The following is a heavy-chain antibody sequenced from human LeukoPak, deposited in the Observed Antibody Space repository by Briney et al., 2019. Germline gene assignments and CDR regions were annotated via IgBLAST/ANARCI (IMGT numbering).Heavy chain of an antibody. J-gene: IGHJ4*02. D-gene: IGHD3-16*01. V-gene: IGHV3-9*01. CDR1: GFTFSSYS. CDR3: VKDLLGELYPSPFDY. CDR2: ISWNSINV. Sequence: SLRLSCAASGFTFSSYSMNWVRQAPGKGLEWVSGISWNSINVGYADSVKGRFTISRDNAEKTLYLRMNSLRPEDTALYYCVKDLLGELYPSPFDYWGQGTLVTVSS.